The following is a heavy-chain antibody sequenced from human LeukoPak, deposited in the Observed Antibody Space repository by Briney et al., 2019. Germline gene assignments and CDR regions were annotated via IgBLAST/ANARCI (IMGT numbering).Heavy chain of an antibody. CDR3: ARRPRYDYGPHFDY. V-gene: IGHV5-51*01. CDR1: GYSFTTYW. D-gene: IGHD4/OR15-4a*01. CDR2: IYPGDSDT. J-gene: IGHJ4*02. Sequence: GESLKISCKGSGYSFTTYWIGWVRPMPGKGLEWMGIIYPGDSDTRYSPSFQGQVIISADKSITTAYLQWSSLQASDTAMYYCARRPRYDYGPHFDYWGQGTLVTVSS.